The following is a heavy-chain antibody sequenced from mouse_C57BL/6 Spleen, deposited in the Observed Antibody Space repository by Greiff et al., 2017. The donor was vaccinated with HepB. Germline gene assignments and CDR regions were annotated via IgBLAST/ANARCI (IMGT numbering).Heavy chain of an antibody. CDR2: IDPSDSYT. CDR1: GYTFTSYW. Sequence: QVQLQQSGAELVRPGTSVKLSCKASGYTFTSYWMHWVKQRPGQGLEWIGVIDPSDSYTNYNQKFKGKATLTVDTSSSTAYMQLSSLTSEDSAVYYCARGQLRSAMDYWGQGTSVTVSS. CDR3: ARGQLRSAMDY. D-gene: IGHD3-2*02. J-gene: IGHJ4*01. V-gene: IGHV1-59*01.